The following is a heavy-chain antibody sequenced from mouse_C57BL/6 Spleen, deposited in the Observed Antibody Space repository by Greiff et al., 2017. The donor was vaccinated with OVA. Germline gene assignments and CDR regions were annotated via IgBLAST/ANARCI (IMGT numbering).Heavy chain of an antibody. CDR1: GYTFTSYW. CDR2: INPSNGGT. D-gene: IGHD2-14*01. CDR3: APHLIGEYFDV. Sequence: QVQLQQPGTELVKPGASVKLSCKASGYTFTSYWMHWVKQRPGQGLEWIGNINPSNGGTNYNEKFKSKATLTVDTSSSTAYMLLSSLTSEYSSVYSFAPHLIGEYFDVWGTGTSVTVSS. V-gene: IGHV1-53*01. J-gene: IGHJ1*03.